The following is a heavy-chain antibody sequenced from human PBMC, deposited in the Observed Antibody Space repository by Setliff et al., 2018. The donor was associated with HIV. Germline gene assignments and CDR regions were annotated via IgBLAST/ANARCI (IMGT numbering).Heavy chain of an antibody. V-gene: IGHV4-31*03. CDR1: GVSVGSGDYY. J-gene: IGHJ4*02. CDR3: ATRPRIAARPFDY. D-gene: IGHD6-6*01. Sequence: NPSETLSLTCSVSGVSVGSGDYYWHWIRQHPEKALEWIGYIFHSGDTYYNPSLKSRISMSVDTSKNQFSLELTSLTAADTAVYYCATRPRIAARPFDYWGQGMLVTAPQ. CDR2: IFHSGDT.